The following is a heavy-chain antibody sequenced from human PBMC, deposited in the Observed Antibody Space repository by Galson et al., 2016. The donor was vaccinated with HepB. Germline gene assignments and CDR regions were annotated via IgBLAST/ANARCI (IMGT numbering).Heavy chain of an antibody. V-gene: IGHV4-39*01. CDR1: GGSISSRSYY. Sequence: ETLSLTCTVSGGSISSRSYYWGWVRQPPGKGLEWIGSIYYSGSTYYNPSLKSRVTISVDTSKNQSSLKVRSATAADTAVYPCARHGRDCSSTSCSQLDPWGQGILVTVSS. J-gene: IGHJ5*02. CDR2: IYYSGST. D-gene: IGHD2-2*01. CDR3: ARHGRDCSSTSCSQLDP.